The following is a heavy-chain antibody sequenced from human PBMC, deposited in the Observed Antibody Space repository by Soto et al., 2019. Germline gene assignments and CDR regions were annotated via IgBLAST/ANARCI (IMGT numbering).Heavy chain of an antibody. D-gene: IGHD6-19*01. J-gene: IGHJ5*02. Sequence: SCKASGYTFTSYYMHWVRQAPGQGLEWMGIINPSGGSTSYAQKFQGRVTMTRDTSTSTVYMELSSLRSEDTAVYYCARDGENSSGWYSWFDPWGQGTLVTVSS. CDR3: ARDGENSSGWYSWFDP. CDR1: GYTFTSYY. V-gene: IGHV1-46*01. CDR2: INPSGGST.